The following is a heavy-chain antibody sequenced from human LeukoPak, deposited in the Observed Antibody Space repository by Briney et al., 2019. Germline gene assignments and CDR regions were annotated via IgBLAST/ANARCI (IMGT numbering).Heavy chain of an antibody. J-gene: IGHJ6*03. CDR3: ATASSGYCSGGSCQKRYYYYMDV. CDR2: FDPEDGET. V-gene: IGHV1-24*01. Sequence: ASVKVSCKASGYTFTGYYMHWVRQAPGKGLEWMGGFDPEDGETIYAQKFQGRVTMTEDTSTDTAYMELSSLRSEDTAVYYCATASSGYCSGGSCQKRYYYYMDVWGKGTTVTVSS. D-gene: IGHD2-15*01. CDR1: GYTFTGYY.